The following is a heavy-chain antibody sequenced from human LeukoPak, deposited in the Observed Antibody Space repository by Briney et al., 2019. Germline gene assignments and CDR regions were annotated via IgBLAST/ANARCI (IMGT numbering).Heavy chain of an antibody. CDR3: ARAGYCSSTSCYPDYYMDV. Sequence: SETLSLTCTVSGGSISSGSYYWSWIPQPAGKGLQWIGRIYTSGSTNYNPSLKSRVTISVDTSKNQFSLKLSSVTAADTAVYYCARAGYCSSTSCYPDYYMDVWGKGTTVTVSS. CDR2: IYTSGST. V-gene: IGHV4-61*02. D-gene: IGHD2-2*01. J-gene: IGHJ6*03. CDR1: GGSISSGSYY.